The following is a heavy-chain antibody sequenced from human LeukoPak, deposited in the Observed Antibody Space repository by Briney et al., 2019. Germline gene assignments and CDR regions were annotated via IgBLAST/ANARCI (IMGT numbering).Heavy chain of an antibody. D-gene: IGHD3-10*01. V-gene: IGHV1-24*01. J-gene: IGHJ4*02. CDR3: ARFRAGVGEPYGDY. CDR2: FDPEDGET. CDR1: GYTLTELS. Sequence: ASVKVSCKVSGYTLTELSMHWVRQAPGKGLEWMGGFDPEDGETIYAQKLQGRVTMTTDTSTSTAYMDLRSLRSDDTAVYYCARFRAGVGEPYGDYWGQGTLVTVSS.